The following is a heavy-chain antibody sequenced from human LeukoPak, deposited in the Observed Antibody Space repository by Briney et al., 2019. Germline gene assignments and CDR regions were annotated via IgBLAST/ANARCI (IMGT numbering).Heavy chain of an antibody. CDR2: ISGSGGST. CDR3: ARARGNNYGYFDY. J-gene: IGHJ4*02. D-gene: IGHD5-18*01. Sequence: PGGSLRLSCAASGFTFSSYAMSWVRQAPGKGLEWVSAISGSGGSTYYADSVKGRFTISRDNAKNRLYLEMNSLRAEDTAVYYCARARGNNYGYFDYWGQGTLVTVSS. CDR1: GFTFSSYA. V-gene: IGHV3-23*01.